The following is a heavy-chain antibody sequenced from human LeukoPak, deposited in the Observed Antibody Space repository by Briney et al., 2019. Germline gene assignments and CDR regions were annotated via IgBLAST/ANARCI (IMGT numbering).Heavy chain of an antibody. D-gene: IGHD3-22*01. Sequence: GESLKNSCKGSGYSFTSYWIGWVRQMPGKGLEWMGIIYPGDSDTRYSPSFQGQVTISADKSISTAYLQWSSLKASDTAMYYCARSSLRENGYSLNYFDYWGQGTLVTVSS. V-gene: IGHV5-51*01. CDR3: ARSSLRENGYSLNYFDY. CDR1: GYSFTSYW. J-gene: IGHJ4*02. CDR2: IYPGDSDT.